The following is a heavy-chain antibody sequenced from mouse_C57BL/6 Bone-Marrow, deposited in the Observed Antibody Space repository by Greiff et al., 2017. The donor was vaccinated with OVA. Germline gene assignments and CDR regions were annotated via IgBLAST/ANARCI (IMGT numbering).Heavy chain of an antibody. D-gene: IGHD2-5*01. V-gene: IGHV3-6*01. J-gene: IGHJ4*01. CDR3: ARVGYSNYVGAMDY. CDR1: GYSITSGYY. CDR2: ISYDGSN. Sequence: DVKLQESGPGLVKPSQSLSLTCSVTGYSITSGYYWNWIRQFPGNKLEWMGYISYDGSNNYNPSLKNRISITRDTSKNQFFLKLNSVTTEDTATYYCARVGYSNYVGAMDYWGQGTSVTVSS.